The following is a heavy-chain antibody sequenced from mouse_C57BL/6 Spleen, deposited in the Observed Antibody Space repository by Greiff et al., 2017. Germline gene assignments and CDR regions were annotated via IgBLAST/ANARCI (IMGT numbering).Heavy chain of an antibody. Sequence: EVQLQQSGPVLVKPGASVKMSCKASGYTFTDYYMNWVKQSHGKSLEWIGVINPYNGGTSYNQKFKGKATLTVDKSSSTAYMELNSLTSEDSAVYYCARGDYYGSSYPRYFDGWGTGTTVTVAS. CDR1: GYTFTDYY. CDR3: ARGDYYGSSYPRYFDG. V-gene: IGHV1-19*01. CDR2: INPYNGGT. D-gene: IGHD1-1*01. J-gene: IGHJ1*03.